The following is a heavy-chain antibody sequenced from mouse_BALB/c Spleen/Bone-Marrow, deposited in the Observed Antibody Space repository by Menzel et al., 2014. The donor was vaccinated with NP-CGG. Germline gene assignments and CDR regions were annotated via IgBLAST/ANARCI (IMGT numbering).Heavy chain of an antibody. CDR2: IDPSDSYT. CDR3: ARGLYGNSGY. J-gene: IGHJ2*01. D-gene: IGHD2-1*01. V-gene: IGHV1-69*02. CDR1: GYTFTSYW. Sequence: QVQLQQSGAELVKPEASVKLSCKASGYTFTSYWMHWVKQRPGQGLEWIGEIDPSDSYTNYNQKFKGKATLTVDKSSSTAYMQLSSLTSEDSAVYYCARGLYGNSGYWGQGTTLTVSS.